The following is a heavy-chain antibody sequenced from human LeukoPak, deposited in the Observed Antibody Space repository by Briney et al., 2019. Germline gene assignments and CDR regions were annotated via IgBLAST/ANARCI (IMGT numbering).Heavy chain of an antibody. D-gene: IGHD6-13*01. CDR2: FYYSGST. CDR3: AGAGSSSWSWFDP. J-gene: IGHJ5*02. CDR1: GGSISSYY. Sequence: SETLSLTCPVSGGSISSYYWSWIRQPPGKGLEWIGYFYYSGSTHSNPSLRSRVTISVDTSKNQFSLTLSSVTAADTALYYWAGAGSSSWSWFDPWGQGTLVTVSS. V-gene: IGHV4-59*01.